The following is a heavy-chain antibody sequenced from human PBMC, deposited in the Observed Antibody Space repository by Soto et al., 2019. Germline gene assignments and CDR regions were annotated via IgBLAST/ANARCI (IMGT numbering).Heavy chain of an antibody. D-gene: IGHD3-22*01. CDR1: GYSFTNYW. V-gene: IGHV5-51*01. CDR3: ARQYYDSSGYYLPGY. J-gene: IGHJ4*02. CDR2: IYPGDSDT. Sequence: GESLKISCKGSGYSFTNYWIGWVRQMPGKGLEWMGIIYPGDSDTRYSPSFQGQVTISADKSISTAYLQWSSLKASDTAMYYCARQYYDSSGYYLPGYWGQGTLVTVSS.